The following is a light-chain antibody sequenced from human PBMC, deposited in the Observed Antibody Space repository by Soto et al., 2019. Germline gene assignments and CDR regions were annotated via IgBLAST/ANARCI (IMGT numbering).Light chain of an antibody. J-gene: IGLJ1*01. Sequence: QSALTQPASVSGSPGQSITISCTGTSSDVGGYNYVSWYQQHPGIAPKLLIYGVTNRPSGVSPRFSGSKSGNTASLTISGLQAEDEADYPCSSYKRASNLLYLFGTGTKVTVL. CDR2: GVT. V-gene: IGLV2-14*01. CDR3: SSYKRASNLLYL. CDR1: SSDVGGYNY.